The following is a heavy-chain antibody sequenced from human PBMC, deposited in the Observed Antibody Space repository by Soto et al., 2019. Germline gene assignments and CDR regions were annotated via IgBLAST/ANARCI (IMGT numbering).Heavy chain of an antibody. CDR1: GFPFSSYV. CDR2: ISGGGSNT. V-gene: IGHV3-23*01. Sequence: PGGCMRLSCAASGFPFSSYVMAWVRQAPGKGLEWVSGISGGGSNTFYADSVKGRFTISRDNSKNTLLLQMNSLGAEDTAVYYCAKDSNKYSSSLRGRYFDYWGQGIGVTVSS. CDR3: AKDSNKYSSSLRGRYFDY. J-gene: IGHJ4*02. D-gene: IGHD4-4*01.